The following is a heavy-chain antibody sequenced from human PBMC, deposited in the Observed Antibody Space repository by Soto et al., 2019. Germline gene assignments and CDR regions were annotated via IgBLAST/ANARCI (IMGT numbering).Heavy chain of an antibody. Sequence: QVQLQESGPGLVKSSETLSLTCTVSGGSITGPYWSWIRQPPGKGLEWIGSIHYTGSTNYNPSLKSRVTTSLDTSKNQFSLRLISVTAGDTAVYYCARGGDGHTTSFFDYWGQGTLVTVSS. J-gene: IGHJ4*02. CDR1: GGSITGPY. D-gene: IGHD3-16*02. CDR2: IHYTGST. V-gene: IGHV4-59*11. CDR3: ARGGDGHTTSFFDY.